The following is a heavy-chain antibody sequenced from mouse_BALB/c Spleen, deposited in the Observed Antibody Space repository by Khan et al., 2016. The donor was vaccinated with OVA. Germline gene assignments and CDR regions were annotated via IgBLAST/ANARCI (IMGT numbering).Heavy chain of an antibody. CDR2: INPSSGYT. Sequence: QVQLKESGAELVKPGASVKMSCKASGYTFTSYTMHWVKQRPGQGLEWIGYINPSSGYTKYNQKFKDKATLTADKSSSTAYMQLSSLTSEDSAVYYCARKSTRASYWGKGTTLTVSS. CDR1: GYTFTSYT. J-gene: IGHJ2*01. CDR3: ARKSTRASY. D-gene: IGHD3-1*01. V-gene: IGHV1-4*01.